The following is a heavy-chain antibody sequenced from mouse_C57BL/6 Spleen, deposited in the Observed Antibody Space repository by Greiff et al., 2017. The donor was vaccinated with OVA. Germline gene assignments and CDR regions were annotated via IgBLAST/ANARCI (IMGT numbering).Heavy chain of an antibody. CDR2: ISSGSSTI. D-gene: IGHD2-1*01. Sequence: EVQRVESGGGLVKPGGSLKLSCAASGFTFSDYGMHWVRQAPEKGLEWVAYISSGSSTIYYADTVKGRFTISRDNAKNTLFLQMTSLRSEDTAMYYCARPRGNSDYFDYWGQGTTLTVSS. CDR3: ARPRGNSDYFDY. CDR1: GFTFSDYG. J-gene: IGHJ2*01. V-gene: IGHV5-17*01.